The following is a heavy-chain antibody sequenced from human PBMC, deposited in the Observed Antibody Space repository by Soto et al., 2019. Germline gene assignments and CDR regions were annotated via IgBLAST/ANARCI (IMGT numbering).Heavy chain of an antibody. J-gene: IGHJ4*02. Sequence: NPGGSLRLSCAASGFTFSNAWMSWVRQAPGKGLEWVGRIKSKTDGGTTDYAAPVKGRFTISRDDSKNTLYLQMNSLKTEDTAVYYCTTGGYCSSTSCYSEYWGQGTLVTVPS. CDR3: TTGGYCSSTSCYSEY. CDR1: GFTFSNAW. D-gene: IGHD2-2*01. V-gene: IGHV3-15*01. CDR2: IKSKTDGGTT.